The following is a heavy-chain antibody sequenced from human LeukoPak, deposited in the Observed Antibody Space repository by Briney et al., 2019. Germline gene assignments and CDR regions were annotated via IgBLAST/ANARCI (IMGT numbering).Heavy chain of an antibody. D-gene: IGHD5-24*01. CDR2: ISYDGSNK. Sequence: PGGSLRLSCAASGFTFSDYYMSWIRQAPGKGLEWVAVISYDGSNKYYADSVKGRFTISRDNSKNTLYLQMNSLRAEDTAVYYCARVVDGYNWSGFDPWGQGTLVTVSS. V-gene: IGHV3-30*03. CDR1: GFTFSDYY. CDR3: ARVVDGYNWSGFDP. J-gene: IGHJ5*02.